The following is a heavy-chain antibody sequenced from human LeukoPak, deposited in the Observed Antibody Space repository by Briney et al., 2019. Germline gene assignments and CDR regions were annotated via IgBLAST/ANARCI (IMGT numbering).Heavy chain of an antibody. V-gene: IGHV4-59*01. J-gene: IGHJ1*01. CDR3: ARGGWYPESFQH. D-gene: IGHD6-19*01. CDR1: SGSISSYY. CDR2: IYYSGST. Sequence: KPSETLSLTCTGSSGSISSYYWNWIRQPPGKGLEWIGYIYYSGSTNYNPSLKSRVTISVDTSKNQFSLKLSSVTAADTAVYYCARGGWYPESFQHWGQGALVTVSS.